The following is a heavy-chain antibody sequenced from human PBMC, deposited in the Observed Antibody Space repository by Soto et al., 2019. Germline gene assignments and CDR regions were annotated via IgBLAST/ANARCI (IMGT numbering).Heavy chain of an antibody. Sequence: EVQLVESGGGLVKPGGSLRLSCAASGFTFSSYSMNWVRQAPGKGLEWVSSISSSSSYIYYADSVKGRFTISRDNAKNSLYLQMNSLRAEDTAVYYCARQGRGYSYGLNYWGQGTLVTVSS. CDR2: ISSSSSYI. J-gene: IGHJ4*02. V-gene: IGHV3-21*01. CDR3: ARQGRGYSYGLNY. CDR1: GFTFSSYS. D-gene: IGHD5-18*01.